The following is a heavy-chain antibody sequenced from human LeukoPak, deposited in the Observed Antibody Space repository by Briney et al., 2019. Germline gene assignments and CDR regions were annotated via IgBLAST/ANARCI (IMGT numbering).Heavy chain of an antibody. D-gene: IGHD3-22*01. J-gene: IGHJ5*02. V-gene: IGHV3-9*01. CDR1: GFTFDDYA. CDR3: AKDIGGVSDYDSNGYHP. CDR2: ISWNSGSI. Sequence: GRSLRLSCAASGFTFDDYAMHWVRQAPGKGLEWVSGISWNSGSIGYADSVKGRFTISRDNAKNSLYLQMNSLRAEDTALYYCAKDIGGVSDYDSNGYHPRGQGTLVTVS.